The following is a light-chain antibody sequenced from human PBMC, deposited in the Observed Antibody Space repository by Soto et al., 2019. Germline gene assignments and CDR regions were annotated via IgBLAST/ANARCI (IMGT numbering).Light chain of an antibody. J-gene: IGKJ2*01. CDR3: QKFYSTPYT. CDR1: QSVLYSSNNNNY. CDR2: WAS. Sequence: DIVMTQSPDSLAVSLGERATINCKSSQSVLYSSNNNNYLAWYQHKPGQPPKLLIYWASTRESGVPDRFSGSGSGTDFTLTTSSLQAEDVAVYYCQKFYSTPYTFGQGTKLEIK. V-gene: IGKV4-1*01.